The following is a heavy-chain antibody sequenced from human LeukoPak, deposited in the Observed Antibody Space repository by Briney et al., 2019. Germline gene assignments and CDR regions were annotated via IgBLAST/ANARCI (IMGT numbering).Heavy chain of an antibody. Sequence: ASVTVSCKTSGYTFTAYYIHWLRQAPGQRPEWMAWINPNSDGSYFAHKFQGRITLTRDTSISTAYMELNRLISDDTAVYYCATRPAYSSSFDYWGQGSLVTVSS. V-gene: IGHV1-2*02. D-gene: IGHD6-6*01. CDR2: INPNSDGS. J-gene: IGHJ4*02. CDR3: ATRPAYSSSFDY. CDR1: GYTFTAYY.